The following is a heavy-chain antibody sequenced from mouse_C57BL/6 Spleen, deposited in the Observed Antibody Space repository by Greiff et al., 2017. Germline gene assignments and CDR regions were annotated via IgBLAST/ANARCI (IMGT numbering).Heavy chain of an antibody. CDR3: ARDDSYYAMDY. Sequence: QVQLQQPGAELVRPGSSVKLSCKASGYTFTSYWMAWVKQRPGQGLEWIGNIYPSDSETHYNQKFKDKATLTVDKSSSTAYMQLSSLTSEDSAVYYCARDDSYYAMDYWGQGTSVTVSS. J-gene: IGHJ4*01. CDR1: GYTFTSYW. D-gene: IGHD2-4*01. V-gene: IGHV1-61*01. CDR2: IYPSDSET.